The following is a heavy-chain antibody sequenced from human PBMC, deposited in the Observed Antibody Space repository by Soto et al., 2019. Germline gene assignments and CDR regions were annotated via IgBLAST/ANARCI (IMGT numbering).Heavy chain of an antibody. CDR2: IYWDDDK. J-gene: IGHJ4*02. CDR1: GFSLTTSGVG. V-gene: IGHV2-5*02. D-gene: IGHD6-6*01. CDR3: AHRPSSISCFDY. Sequence: SGPTLVNPTQTLTLTCTFSGFSLTTSGVGVAWIRQPPGKALEWLALIYWDDDKRYSPSLKSRLTITKDTSKNQVVLTMTDMDPVDTATYYCAHRPSSISCFDYWGQGTLVTVSS.